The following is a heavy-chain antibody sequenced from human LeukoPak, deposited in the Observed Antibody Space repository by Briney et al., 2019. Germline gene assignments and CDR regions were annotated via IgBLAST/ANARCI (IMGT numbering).Heavy chain of an antibody. CDR3: AKSYYDFWSGYQPIDY. J-gene: IGHJ4*02. CDR1: GFTFSSYA. Sequence: GGSLRLSCAASGFTFSSYAMHWVRQAPGKGLEWVAVISYDGSNKYYADSVKGRFTISRDNSKNTLYLQMNSLRAEDTAVYYCAKSYYDFWSGYQPIDYWGQGTLVTVSS. V-gene: IGHV3-30-3*01. D-gene: IGHD3-3*01. CDR2: ISYDGSNK.